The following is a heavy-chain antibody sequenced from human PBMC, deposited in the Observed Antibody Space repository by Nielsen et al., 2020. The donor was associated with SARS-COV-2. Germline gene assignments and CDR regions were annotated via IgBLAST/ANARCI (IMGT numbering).Heavy chain of an antibody. Sequence: GESLKISCAASGFKFNDYTMHWVRQTPGKGLEWVSRITWDGGITSYADSVKGRFTVSRDNNKDSLYLHMSSLTTEDTGFYFCSKDKGRVATTLEFWGQGTLVTVSS. CDR1: GFKFNDYT. V-gene: IGHV3-43*01. D-gene: IGHD2-15*01. J-gene: IGHJ4*02. CDR2: ITWDGGIT. CDR3: SKDKGRVATTLEF.